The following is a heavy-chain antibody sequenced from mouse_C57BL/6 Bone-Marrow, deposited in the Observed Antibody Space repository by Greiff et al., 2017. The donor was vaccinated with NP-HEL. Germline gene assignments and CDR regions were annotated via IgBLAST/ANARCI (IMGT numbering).Heavy chain of an antibody. V-gene: IGHV1-69*01. J-gene: IGHJ1*03. CDR1: GYTFTSSW. Sequence: QVQLQQSGAELVMPGASVKLSCKASGYTFTSSWMHWVKQRPGQGLEWIGEIDPSDSYTNYNQKFKGKSTLTVDKSSSTAYMQLSSLTSEDSAVYYCARGDYGSSEWYFDVWGTGTTVTVSS. CDR2: IDPSDSYT. D-gene: IGHD1-1*01. CDR3: ARGDYGSSEWYFDV.